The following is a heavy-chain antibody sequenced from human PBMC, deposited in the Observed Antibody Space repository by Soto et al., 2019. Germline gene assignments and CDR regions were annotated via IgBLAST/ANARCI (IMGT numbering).Heavy chain of an antibody. D-gene: IGHD2-15*01. V-gene: IGHV1-24*01. CDR1: GYTLTELS. CDR3: TSWGYCSGSSCFDAFYI. Sequence: ASVKVSCKVSGYTLTELSMHWVRQAPGKGLEWMGGFYPEDGETIYAQKFQVRVTMTEDTSTDTAYMELSSLRSEDTAVYYCTSWGYCSGSSCFDAFYIWGQGTMVTVSS. CDR2: FYPEDGET. J-gene: IGHJ3*02.